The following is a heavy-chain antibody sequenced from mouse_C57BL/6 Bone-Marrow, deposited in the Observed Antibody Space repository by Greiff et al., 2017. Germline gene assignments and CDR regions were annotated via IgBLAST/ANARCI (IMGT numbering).Heavy chain of an antibody. CDR1: GFSFNTYA. CDR2: IRSKSNNYAT. V-gene: IGHV10-1*01. CDR3: VRQGVTAWFAY. J-gene: IGHJ3*01. Sequence: EVQRVESGGGLVQPKGSLKLSCAASGFSFNTYAMNWVRQAPGKGLEWVARIRSKSNNYATYYADSVKDRFTISRDDSESMLYLQMNNLKTEDTAMYYCVRQGVTAWFAYWGQGTLVTVSA. D-gene: IGHD2-2*01.